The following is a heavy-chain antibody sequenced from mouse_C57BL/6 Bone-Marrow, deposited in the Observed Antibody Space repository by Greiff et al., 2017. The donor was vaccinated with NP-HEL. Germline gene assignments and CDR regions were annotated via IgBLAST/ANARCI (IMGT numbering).Heavy chain of an antibody. D-gene: IGHD2-12*01. CDR2: IDPSDSET. Sequence: QVQLQQPGAELVRPGSSVKLSCKASGYTFTSYWMHWVKQRPIQGLEWIGNIDPSDSETHYNQKFKDKATLTVDKSSSTAYMQLSSLTSEDSAVYYCARFSYGIMDYWGQGTSVTVSS. V-gene: IGHV1-52*01. CDR1: GYTFTSYW. J-gene: IGHJ4*01. CDR3: ARFSYGIMDY.